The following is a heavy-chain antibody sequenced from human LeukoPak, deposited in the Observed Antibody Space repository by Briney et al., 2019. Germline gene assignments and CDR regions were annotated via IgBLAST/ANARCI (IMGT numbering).Heavy chain of an antibody. Sequence: ASVKVSCKASGYTFTSYYMHWVRQAPGQGLEWMGIINPSGGSTTYAQGFQGRVTMTRDTSTSTVYMELSSLRSEDTAVYYCARGVFAGRYYYGMDVWGQGTTVTVSS. CDR1: GYTFTSYY. V-gene: IGHV1-46*01. CDR2: INPSGGST. D-gene: IGHD3-10*01. CDR3: ARGVFAGRYYYGMDV. J-gene: IGHJ6*02.